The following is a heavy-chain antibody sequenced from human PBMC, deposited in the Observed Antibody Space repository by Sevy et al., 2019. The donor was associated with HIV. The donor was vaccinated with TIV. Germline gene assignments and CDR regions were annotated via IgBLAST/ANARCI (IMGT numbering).Heavy chain of an antibody. V-gene: IGHV3-7*01. D-gene: IGHD3-22*01. J-gene: IGHJ4*02. CDR2: IKQDMSEK. Sequence: GGSLRLSCAASGFTFSSYWMTWVRQAPGKGLEWVANIKQDMSEKYYADSVKGRFTISRDNARNSLYLQMESLRAEDTAVYYCARAQQVTMLVVIGGLYFDSWGQGTLVTVSS. CDR1: GFTFSSYW. CDR3: ARAQQVTMLVVIGGLYFDS.